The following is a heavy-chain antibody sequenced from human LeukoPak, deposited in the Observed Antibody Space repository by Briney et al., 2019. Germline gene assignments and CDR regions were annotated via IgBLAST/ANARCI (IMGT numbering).Heavy chain of an antibody. CDR1: GFTFSTYA. V-gene: IGHV3-23*01. CDR3: ARGWKNNYGPYPFAG. Sequence: GGSLRLSCAASGFTFSTYAMSWVRQAPGKGLEWVSSISGSGGSTYYADSVKGRFTISRDNSKNTLYLQMNSLRAEDTAVYYWARGWKNNYGPYPFAGWGKGPLVTVP. D-gene: IGHD5-18*01. J-gene: IGHJ4*02. CDR2: ISGSGGST.